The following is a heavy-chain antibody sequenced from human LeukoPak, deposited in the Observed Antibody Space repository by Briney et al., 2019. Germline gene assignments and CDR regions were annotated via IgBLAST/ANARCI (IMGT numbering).Heavy chain of an antibody. V-gene: IGHV1-46*01. D-gene: IGHD4-17*01. J-gene: IGHJ4*02. Sequence: ASVKVSCKASGYTFTNYYMHWVRQAPGQGLEWMGIINPSGGSTSYAQKFQGRVTMTRDMSTSTVYMELSSLRSEDTAVYYCARDLTYGDYPDYWGQGTLVTVSS. CDR3: ARDLTYGDYPDY. CDR1: GYTFTNYY. CDR2: INPSGGST.